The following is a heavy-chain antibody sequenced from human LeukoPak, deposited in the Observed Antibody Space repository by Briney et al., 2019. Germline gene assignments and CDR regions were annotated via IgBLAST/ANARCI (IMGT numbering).Heavy chain of an antibody. CDR1: GGSFSGYY. D-gene: IGHD3-10*01. Sequence: SETLSLTCAVYGGSFSGYYWSWIRPPPGKGLEWIGDINHSGSTNYNPSLKSRVTISVDTSKNQFSMKVSSVTAADTAVFYCARGPDLLARGVTYIVGFDPWGQGTLVTVSS. CDR2: INHSGST. J-gene: IGHJ5*02. V-gene: IGHV4-34*01. CDR3: ARGPDLLARGVTYIVGFDP.